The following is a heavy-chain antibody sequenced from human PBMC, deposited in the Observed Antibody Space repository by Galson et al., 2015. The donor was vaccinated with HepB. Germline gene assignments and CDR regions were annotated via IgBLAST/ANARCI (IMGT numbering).Heavy chain of an antibody. CDR2: ISGSGGST. V-gene: IGHV3-23*01. Sequence: SLRLSCAASGFNFSSSAMSWVRQAPGKGLEWVSAISGSGGSTYYADSVKGRFTISRDNSKNTLYLQMNSLRAEDTAVYYCAKESIYDSSGYWAPGAFDIWGQGTMVTVSS. CDR1: GFNFSSSA. CDR3: AKESIYDSSGYWAPGAFDI. J-gene: IGHJ3*02. D-gene: IGHD3-22*01.